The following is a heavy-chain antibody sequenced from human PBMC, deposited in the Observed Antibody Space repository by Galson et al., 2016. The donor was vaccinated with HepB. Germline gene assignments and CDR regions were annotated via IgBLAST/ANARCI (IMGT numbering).Heavy chain of an antibody. J-gene: IGHJ4*02. D-gene: IGHD3-22*01. V-gene: IGHV3-48*03. CDR2: IINSGDSI. CDR1: GFIFSTYE. Sequence: SLRLSCAASGFIFSTYEMNWVRQAPGKGLEWVSYIINSGDSIYYADSVKGRFTISRDNAKNSLYLQMNSLRAEDTAVYYCAIASYYYDSSVYRASYYFDYWGQGTLVTVSA. CDR3: AIASYYYDSSVYRASYYFDY.